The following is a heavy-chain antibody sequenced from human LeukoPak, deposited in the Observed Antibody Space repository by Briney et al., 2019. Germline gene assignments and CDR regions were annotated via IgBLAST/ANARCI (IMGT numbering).Heavy chain of an antibody. CDR2: INPNSGGT. CDR1: GYTFTSFY. CDR3: AREGDFWSGPDL. Sequence: ASVKVSCKASGYTFTSFYMHWVRQAPGQGLEWMGWINPNSGGTNYAQKFQGRVTMTRDTSISAAYMELSRLRSDDTAVYYCAREGDFWSGPDLWGRGTLVTVSS. J-gene: IGHJ2*01. V-gene: IGHV1-2*02. D-gene: IGHD3-3*01.